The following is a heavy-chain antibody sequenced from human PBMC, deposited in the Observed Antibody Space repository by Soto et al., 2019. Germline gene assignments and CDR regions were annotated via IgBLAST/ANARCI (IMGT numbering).Heavy chain of an antibody. V-gene: IGHV3-30-3*01. D-gene: IGHD5-18*01. Sequence: QVQMVESGGGVVQPGRSLRLSCAASGFTFSSYSMHWVRQTPDKGLEWVTVISHDGNNKYYADSVKGRFTISRDNSMTNLNLQMNSLRAEETAVYYCARDPGCSYTSGCDGFDIWGQGTEVIVSS. J-gene: IGHJ3*02. CDR1: GFTFSSYS. CDR2: ISHDGNNK. CDR3: ARDPGCSYTSGCDGFDI.